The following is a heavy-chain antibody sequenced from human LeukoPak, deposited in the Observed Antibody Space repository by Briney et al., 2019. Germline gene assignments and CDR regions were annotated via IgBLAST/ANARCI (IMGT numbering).Heavy chain of an antibody. CDR2: IKQDGSEK. J-gene: IGHJ4*02. CDR1: GFTFSSYW. Sequence: GGSLRLSCAASGFTFSSYWMGWVRQAPGKGLEWVANIKQDGSEKYYVDSVKGRFTISRDNAKNSLYLQMNSLRAGDTAVYYCARDQAAAGFDYWGQGTLVTVSS. V-gene: IGHV3-7*03. D-gene: IGHD6-13*01. CDR3: ARDQAAAGFDY.